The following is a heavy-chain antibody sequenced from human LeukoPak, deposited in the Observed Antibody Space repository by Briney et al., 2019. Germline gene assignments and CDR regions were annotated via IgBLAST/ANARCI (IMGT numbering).Heavy chain of an antibody. Sequence: SGWSLRLSCVASGFIFSDHPFHWVRQSPDKGLEWVALIGSDGTKKYYADSVQGRFTVSRENSKNTLFLQMNTLRADDTAVYFCARQMTSTRLFDSWGQGTLVTVSS. CDR1: GFIFSDHP. CDR3: ARQMTSTRLFDS. V-gene: IGHV3-30*04. CDR2: IGSDGTKK. D-gene: IGHD5/OR15-5a*01. J-gene: IGHJ4*02.